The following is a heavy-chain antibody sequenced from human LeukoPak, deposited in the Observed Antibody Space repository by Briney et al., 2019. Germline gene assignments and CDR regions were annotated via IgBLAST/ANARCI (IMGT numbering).Heavy chain of an antibody. V-gene: IGHV1-2*02. Sequence: ASVKVSCKASGYTFTGYYMHWVRPAPGQGLEWMGWINPNSSGTNYAQKFQGRVTMTRDTSISTAYMELSRLRSDDTAVYYCAREAADPPKIFDYGGQGTLVTVSS. D-gene: IGHD6-13*01. CDR3: AREAADPPKIFDY. CDR2: INPNSSGT. J-gene: IGHJ4*02. CDR1: GYTFTGYY.